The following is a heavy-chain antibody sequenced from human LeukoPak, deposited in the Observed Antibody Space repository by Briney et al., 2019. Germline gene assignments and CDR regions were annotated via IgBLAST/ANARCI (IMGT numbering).Heavy chain of an antibody. D-gene: IGHD6-13*01. J-gene: IGHJ4*02. CDR1: GFTFSSYE. Sequence: GGSLRLSCAASGFTFSSYEMNWDRQAPGKGLEWVSYISSSGSTIYYADSVKGRFTISRDNSKNTLYLQMNSLRAEDTAVYYCARDSSAAGTMRFDYWGQGTLVTVSS. V-gene: IGHV3-48*03. CDR3: ARDSSAAGTMRFDY. CDR2: ISSSGSTI.